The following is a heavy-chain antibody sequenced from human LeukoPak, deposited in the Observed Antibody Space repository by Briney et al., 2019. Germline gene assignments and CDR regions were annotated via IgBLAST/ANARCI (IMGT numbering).Heavy chain of an antibody. V-gene: IGHV1-24*01. Sequence: ASATVSYQVSEYTLTELSIQWLRQAPGKKLEWMGGFDPEDGETIYAQKFQGRVTMTEDTSTDTAYMELSSLRSEDTAVYYCATGSGRQQALGGQTYFDYWGQGTLVTVSS. CDR3: ATGSGRQQALGGQTYFDY. D-gene: IGHD3-16*01. CDR2: FDPEDGET. J-gene: IGHJ4*02. CDR1: EYTLTELS.